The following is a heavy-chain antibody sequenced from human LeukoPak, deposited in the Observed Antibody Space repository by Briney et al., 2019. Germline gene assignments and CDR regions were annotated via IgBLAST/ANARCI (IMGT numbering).Heavy chain of an antibody. V-gene: IGHV4-30-4*01. Sequence: PSETLSLTCTVSSGSISSGDYYWSWIRQPPGKGLEWIGYIYYSGSTYYNPSLKSRVTISVDTSKNQFSLKLSSVTAADTAVYYRASSNSGSYLGAFDIWGQGTMVTVSS. CDR1: SGSISSGDYY. CDR2: IYYSGST. CDR3: ASSNSGSYLGAFDI. D-gene: IGHD1-26*01. J-gene: IGHJ3*02.